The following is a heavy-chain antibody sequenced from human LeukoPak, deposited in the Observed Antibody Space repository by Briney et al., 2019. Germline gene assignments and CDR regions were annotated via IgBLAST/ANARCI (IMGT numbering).Heavy chain of an antibody. V-gene: IGHV3-23*01. Sequence: GGSLRLSCAASGFTFRIYAMSWVRQAPGEGLEWVSVISDSDGSRYHADSVKGRFTISRDNSKNTLYLQMNSLRAEDTAVYYCAKRVDSSGYYYLPYFDYWGQGTLVTVSS. CDR2: ISDSDGSR. CDR1: GFTFRIYA. D-gene: IGHD3-22*01. CDR3: AKRVDSSGYYYLPYFDY. J-gene: IGHJ4*02.